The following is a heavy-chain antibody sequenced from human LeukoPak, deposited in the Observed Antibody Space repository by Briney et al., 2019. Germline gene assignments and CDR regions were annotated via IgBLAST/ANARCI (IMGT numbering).Heavy chain of an antibody. V-gene: IGHV3-30*18. CDR2: ISYDGSNK. J-gene: IGHJ4*02. CDR3: AKAPSGWYHFDY. D-gene: IGHD6-19*01. Sequence: PGGSPRLSCAASGFTFSSYGMHWVRQAPGKGLEWVAVISYDGSNKYYADSVKGRFTISRDNSKNTLYLQMNSLRAEDTAVYYCAKAPSGWYHFDYWGQGTLVTVSS. CDR1: GFTFSSYG.